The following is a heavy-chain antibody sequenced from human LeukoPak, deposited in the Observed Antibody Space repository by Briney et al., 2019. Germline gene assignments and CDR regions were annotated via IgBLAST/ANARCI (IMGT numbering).Heavy chain of an antibody. Sequence: SETLSLTCTVSGGSISSYYWSWIRQPPGKGLEWMGYIYYSGSTNYNPSLKSRVTMSVDTSKNQFSLKLSSVTAADTAVYYCARRGGNCLPAGVFDSWGQGTLVTVSS. CDR3: ARRGGNCLPAGVFDS. V-gene: IGHV4-59*08. D-gene: IGHD4-23*01. J-gene: IGHJ4*02. CDR1: GGSISSYY. CDR2: IYYSGST.